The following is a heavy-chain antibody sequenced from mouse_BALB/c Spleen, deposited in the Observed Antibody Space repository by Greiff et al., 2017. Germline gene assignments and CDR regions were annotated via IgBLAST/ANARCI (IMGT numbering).Heavy chain of an antibody. CDR1: GFAFSSYD. J-gene: IGHJ3*01. Sequence: EVQLVESGGGLVKPGGSLKLSCAASGFAFSSYDMSWVRQTPEKRLEWVAYISSGGGSTYYPDTVKGRFTISRDNAKNTLYLQMSSLKSEDTAMYYCARTVWSGNYLAYWGQGTLVTVSA. V-gene: IGHV5-12-1*01. CDR3: ARTVWSGNYLAY. CDR2: ISSGGGST. D-gene: IGHD2-1*01.